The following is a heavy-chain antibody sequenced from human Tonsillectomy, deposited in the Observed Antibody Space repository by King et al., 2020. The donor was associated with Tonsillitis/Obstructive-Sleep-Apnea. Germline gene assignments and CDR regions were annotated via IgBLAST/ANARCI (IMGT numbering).Heavy chain of an antibody. CDR1: GYSFTNYW. J-gene: IGHJ6*02. V-gene: IGHV5-51*03. CDR2: IYPGDSDT. Sequence: VQLVESGAEVKKPGESLKISCKGSGYSFTNYWIGWVRQMPGKGLEWMGIIYPGDSDTRYRPSFQGQVTLSADKSISTAYLQWSSLKASETGMYYCVTYEYSSHYYYYGIDVWGQGTTVTVSS. D-gene: IGHD6-6*01. CDR3: VTYEYSSHYYYYGIDV.